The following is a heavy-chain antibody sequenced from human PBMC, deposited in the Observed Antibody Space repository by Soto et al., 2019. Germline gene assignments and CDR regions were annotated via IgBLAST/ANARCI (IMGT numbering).Heavy chain of an antibody. CDR3: ARDYGYYPMGFDY. J-gene: IGHJ4*02. V-gene: IGHV3-74*01. CDR2: IYGNGTTV. D-gene: IGHD4-17*01. CDR1: GFTFDKYW. Sequence: EVQLVESGGDLVHPGGSLRLSCAVSGFTFDKYWMHWVRQSPGKGLVWVSGIYGNGTTVLYADSVKGRFTVSRDNAKNTLYLQMDSLRAEDTAVYFCARDYGYYPMGFDYWGQGTLVAVSS.